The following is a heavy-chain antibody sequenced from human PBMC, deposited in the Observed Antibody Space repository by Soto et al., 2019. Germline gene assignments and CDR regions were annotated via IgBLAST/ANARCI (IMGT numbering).Heavy chain of an antibody. D-gene: IGHD2-15*01. J-gene: IGHJ2*01. CDR2: KSYDGSNK. CDR1: GFTFSSYG. V-gene: IGHV3-30*18. CDR3: AKAHCSGGSCQWYFDL. Sequence: QVQLVESGGGVVQPGRSLRLSCAASGFTFSSYGMHWVRQAPGKGLEWVAVKSYDGSNKYYADSVKGRFTISRDNSKNTLYLQMNSLRAEETAVYYCAKAHCSGGSCQWYFDLWGRGTLVTVSS.